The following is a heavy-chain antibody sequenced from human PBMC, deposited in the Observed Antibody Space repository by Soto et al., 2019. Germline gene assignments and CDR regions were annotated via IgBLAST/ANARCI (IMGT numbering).Heavy chain of an antibody. CDR1: GGSFSGYY. Sequence: SGTLSLTCAVYGGSFSGYYWSWIRQPPGKGLEWIGEINHSGSTNYNPSLKSRVTISVDTSKNQFSLKLSSVTAADTAVYYCASLIAARRYYYYYGMDVWGQGTTVTLSS. V-gene: IGHV4-34*01. D-gene: IGHD6-6*01. CDR3: ASLIAARRYYYYYGMDV. CDR2: INHSGST. J-gene: IGHJ6*02.